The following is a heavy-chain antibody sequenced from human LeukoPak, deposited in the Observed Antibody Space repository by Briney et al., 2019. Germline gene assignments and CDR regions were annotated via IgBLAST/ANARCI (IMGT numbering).Heavy chain of an antibody. D-gene: IGHD2-21*01. CDR1: GFSVSSNY. V-gene: IGHV3-66*01. CDR2: IYSGGGT. CDR3: ASPVGLFLYFDY. J-gene: IGHJ4*02. Sequence: GGSLRLSCAASGFSVSSNYMSWVRQAPGKRLEWVSVIYSGGGTFYADSVGGRFTISRDNSKKTLYLQMNSLRAEDTGVDYCASPVGLFLYFDYWGQGTLVTVSS.